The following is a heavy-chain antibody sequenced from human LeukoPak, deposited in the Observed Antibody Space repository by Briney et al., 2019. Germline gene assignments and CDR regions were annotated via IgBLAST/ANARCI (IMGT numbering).Heavy chain of an antibody. J-gene: IGHJ3*02. CDR3: AKEGTVRGVSIDAFDI. Sequence: GGSLRLSCTASGFTFDDYAMHWVRQAPGKGLEWVSGISWNSGSIGYADSVKGRFTISRDNAKNSLYLQMNSLRAEDTALYYCAKEGTVRGVSIDAFDIWGQGTMVTVSS. CDR1: GFTFDDYA. V-gene: IGHV3-9*01. D-gene: IGHD3-10*02. CDR2: ISWNSGSI.